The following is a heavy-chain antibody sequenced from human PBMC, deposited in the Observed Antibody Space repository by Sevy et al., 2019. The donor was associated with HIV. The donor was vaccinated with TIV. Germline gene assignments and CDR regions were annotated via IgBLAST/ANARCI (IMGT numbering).Heavy chain of an antibody. CDR2: IYTSGST. D-gene: IGHD3-10*01. Sequence: SETLSLTCTVSGGSISSYYWSWIRQPAGKGLEWIGRIYTSGSTNYNPSLKSRVTMSVDTSKNQFPLKLSSVTAADTAVYYCARLGPPSMVRGVTTLGERGMRYYGMDVWGQGTTVTVSS. CDR3: ARLGPPSMVRGVTTLGERGMRYYGMDV. J-gene: IGHJ6*02. CDR1: GGSISSYY. V-gene: IGHV4-4*07.